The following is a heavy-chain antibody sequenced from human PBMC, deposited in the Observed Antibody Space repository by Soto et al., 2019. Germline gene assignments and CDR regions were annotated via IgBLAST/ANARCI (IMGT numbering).Heavy chain of an antibody. CDR2: ISSSSSYI. V-gene: IGHV3-21*01. CDR3: ARATPRSELAVDY. Sequence: GGSLRLSCAASGFTFSSYSMNWVRQAPGKGLEWVSSISSSSSYIYYADSVKGRFTISRDNAKNSLYLQMNSLRAEDTAVYYCARATPRSELAVDYWGQGTLVTVSS. D-gene: IGHD6-19*01. J-gene: IGHJ4*02. CDR1: GFTFSSYS.